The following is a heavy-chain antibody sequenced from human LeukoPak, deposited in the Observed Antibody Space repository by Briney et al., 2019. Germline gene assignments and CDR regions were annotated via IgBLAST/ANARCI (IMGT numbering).Heavy chain of an antibody. Sequence: GGSLRLSCGAFGFNFRRYGMGWVRQAPGKGLEWVSAISGGGGSTYYTDSVKGRFTISRDNAKNTLYLQMNSLRPEDTAVYYCATRVFCGGDCYSSHGMDVWGPGTTVTVSS. CDR3: ATRVFCGGDCYSSHGMDV. V-gene: IGHV3-23*01. CDR1: GFNFRRYG. D-gene: IGHD2-21*02. J-gene: IGHJ6*02. CDR2: ISGGGGST.